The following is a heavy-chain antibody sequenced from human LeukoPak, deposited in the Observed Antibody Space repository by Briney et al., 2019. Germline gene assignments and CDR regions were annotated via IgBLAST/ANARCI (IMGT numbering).Heavy chain of an antibody. CDR1: GGSIGSSNW. J-gene: IGHJ6*02. CDR3: ARITFVVEGYGMDV. Sequence: SETLSLTCAVSGGSIGSSNWWSWVRQPPGKGLEWIGEIYHSGSTNYNPSLKSRVTISVDKSKNQFSLSLSSVTAADTAVYYCARITFVVEGYGMDVWGQGTTVTVSS. V-gene: IGHV4-4*02. D-gene: IGHD2-21*01. CDR2: IYHSGST.